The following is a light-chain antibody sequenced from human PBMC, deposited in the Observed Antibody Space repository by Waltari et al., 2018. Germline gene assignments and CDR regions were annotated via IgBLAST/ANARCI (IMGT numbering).Light chain of an antibody. Sequence: SYELTQPPSVSVSPGQTASITCSGDQLGDKYACWYQQKPGQSPVLVIYRDTKRPSGILERFPGSNTGKTATLTISGTQAMDEADYYCQVWDGTTGVFGTGTKVTVL. CDR3: QVWDGTTGV. CDR2: RDT. J-gene: IGLJ1*01. CDR1: QLGDKY. V-gene: IGLV3-1*01.